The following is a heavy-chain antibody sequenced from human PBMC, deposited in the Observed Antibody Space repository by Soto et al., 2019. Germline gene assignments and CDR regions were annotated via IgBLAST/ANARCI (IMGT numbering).Heavy chain of an antibody. CDR3: ASRTYYDFWSGYSQQTYYFDY. Sequence: QLQLQESGPGLVKPSETLSLTCTVSGGSISSSSYYWGWIRQPPGKGLEWIGSIYYSGSTYYNPSLKSRVTLSVDTSKNQFSLKLSSVTAADTAVYYCASRTYYDFWSGYSQQTYYFDYWGQGTLVTVSS. D-gene: IGHD3-3*01. CDR1: GGSISSSSYY. CDR2: IYYSGST. V-gene: IGHV4-39*01. J-gene: IGHJ4*02.